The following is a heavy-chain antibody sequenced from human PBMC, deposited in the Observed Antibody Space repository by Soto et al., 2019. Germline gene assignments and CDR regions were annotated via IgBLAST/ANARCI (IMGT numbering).Heavy chain of an antibody. J-gene: IGHJ4*02. V-gene: IGHV1-58*01. CDR3: AADRGGSYYKFDY. CDR2: IVVGSGNT. Sequence: SVKVSCKASGFTFTSSAVQWVRQARGQRLEWIGWIVVGSGNTNYAQKFQERVTITRDMSTSTAYMELSSLRSEDTAVYYCAADRGGSYYKFDYWGQGTLVTVSS. D-gene: IGHD1-26*01. CDR1: GFTFTSSA.